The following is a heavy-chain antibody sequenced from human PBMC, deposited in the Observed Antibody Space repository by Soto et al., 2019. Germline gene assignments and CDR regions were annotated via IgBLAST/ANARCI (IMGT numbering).Heavy chain of an antibody. CDR2: IYHSGST. J-gene: IGHJ5*02. D-gene: IGHD6-13*01. Sequence: SETLSLTCAVSGGSIGGSNGWSWVRQPPGKGLEWIGDIYHSGSTNYNPSLKSRVTISVDKSKNQFSLKLSSVTAADTAVYYCARVIATAVHWFDPWGQGTLVTAPQ. V-gene: IGHV4-4*02. CDR1: GGSIGGSNG. CDR3: ARVIATAVHWFDP.